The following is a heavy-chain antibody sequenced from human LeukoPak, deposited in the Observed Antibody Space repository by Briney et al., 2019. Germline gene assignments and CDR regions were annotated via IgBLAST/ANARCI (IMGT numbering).Heavy chain of an antibody. Sequence: GGSLRLSCATSGLTVRTSSMSWVRQAPGKGLEWVAVIYSSGSTYYEDSVNGRCTISRDTSKSSMYLQMDHLRAEDTAVYYCARETDDYGDLGLDYWGQGTLVTVSS. D-gene: IGHD4-17*01. CDR2: IYSSGST. CDR3: ARETDDYGDLGLDY. CDR1: GLTVRTSS. J-gene: IGHJ4*02. V-gene: IGHV3-66*01.